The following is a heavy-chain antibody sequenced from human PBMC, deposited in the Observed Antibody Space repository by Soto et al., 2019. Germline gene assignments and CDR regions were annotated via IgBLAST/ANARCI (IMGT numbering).Heavy chain of an antibody. J-gene: IGHJ4*02. CDR3: AKGEGAPGYPIDY. D-gene: IGHD3-9*01. CDR2: ISYDGSKR. Sequence: QVQLVQSGGGVVQPGKSLRLSCVGSGFTFGNYAMYWVRQTPGKGLEWVAFISYDGSKRYHADSVKGQFTISRDNPTKTVYLQMDSLRPEDTAVYYCAKGEGAPGYPIDYWGQGTLVTVSS. CDR1: GFTFGNYA. V-gene: IGHV3-30*18.